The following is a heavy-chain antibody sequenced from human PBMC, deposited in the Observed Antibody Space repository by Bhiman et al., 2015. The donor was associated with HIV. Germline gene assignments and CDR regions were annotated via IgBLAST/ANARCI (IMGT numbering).Heavy chain of an antibody. Sequence: APGKGLEWVAVISYDGSNKHYADSVKGRFTISRDNSKNTLYLQMNSLRAEDTAVYYCGKWGYDFWSGYYRAADYWGQGTLISVSS. D-gene: IGHD3-3*01. CDR3: GKWGYDFWSGYYRAADY. V-gene: IGHV3-30*18. J-gene: IGHJ4*02. CDR2: ISYDGSNK.